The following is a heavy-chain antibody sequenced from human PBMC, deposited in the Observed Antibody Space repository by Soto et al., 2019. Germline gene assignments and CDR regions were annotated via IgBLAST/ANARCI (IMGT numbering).Heavy chain of an antibody. J-gene: IGHJ4*02. D-gene: IGHD1-26*01. CDR3: VRDFHSGSYFFDS. CDR2: ISTDGSNK. Sequence: PVGSLRLSCAASAFVFNSFAMHWVRQTPGQGLEWVAVISTDGSNKFYADSVKGRFNISRDNSKNALYLEMTSLREEDTAIYYCVRDFHSGSYFFDSWGQGTLVTVSS. V-gene: IGHV3-30-3*01. CDR1: AFVFNSFA.